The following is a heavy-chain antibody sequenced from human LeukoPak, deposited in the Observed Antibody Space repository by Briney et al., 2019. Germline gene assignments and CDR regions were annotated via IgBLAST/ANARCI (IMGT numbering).Heavy chain of an antibody. D-gene: IGHD6-19*01. CDR2: IRQDGREK. Sequence: PGGSLRLSCAASPGITFSDYWMNWGRQARGKGLEWVAIIRQDGREKLYLDSVKGRLTISRDNDKSSVYLQINSLRAEDKTVYYCVAGIGWQPDYWGQGTLVTVSS. CDR1: PGITFSDYW. CDR3: VAGIGWQPDY. J-gene: IGHJ4*02. V-gene: IGHV3-7*03.